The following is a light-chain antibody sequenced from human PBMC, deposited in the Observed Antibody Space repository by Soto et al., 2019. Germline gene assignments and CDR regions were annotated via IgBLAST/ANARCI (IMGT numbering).Light chain of an antibody. CDR1: SGSIASNY. CDR3: QSYDNSNMI. Sequence: NFMLTQSHSVSESPGKTVTISCTRSSGSIASNYVQWYQQRPGSSPTTVIYEDNQRPSGVPDRFSGSIDSSSNSASLTISGLKTEDEADYYCQSYDNSNMIFGGGTKLTVL. V-gene: IGLV6-57*01. CDR2: EDN. J-gene: IGLJ2*01.